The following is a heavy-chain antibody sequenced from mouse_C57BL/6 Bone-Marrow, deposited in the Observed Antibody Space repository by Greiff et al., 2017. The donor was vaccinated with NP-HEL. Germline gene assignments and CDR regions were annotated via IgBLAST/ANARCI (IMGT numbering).Heavy chain of an antibody. CDR2: IWSGGST. Sequence: QVQLQQSGPGLVQPSQSLSITCTVSGFSLTSYGVHWVRQSPGKGLEWLGVIWSGGSTDYNAAFISRLSISKDNSKSQVFFKMNSLQADDTAIYYCARRGYGKPYFDYWGQGTTLTVSS. V-gene: IGHV2-2*01. CDR1: GFSLTSYG. J-gene: IGHJ2*01. D-gene: IGHD2-1*01. CDR3: ARRGYGKPYFDY.